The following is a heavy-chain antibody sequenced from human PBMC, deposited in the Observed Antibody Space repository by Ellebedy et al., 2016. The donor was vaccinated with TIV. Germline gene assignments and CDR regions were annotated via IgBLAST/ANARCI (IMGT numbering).Heavy chain of an antibody. CDR2: INQGGSET. Sequence: GESLKISCAASGFTFSRFWMAWVRQAPGKGLEWVATINQGGSETYYVDSVKGRFTISRDNSKNSLYLQMNSLRADATALYYCASDERESGAYESFWGQGTLVTVSS. CDR3: ASDERESGAYESF. D-gene: IGHD5-12*01. CDR1: GFTFSRFW. V-gene: IGHV3-7*01. J-gene: IGHJ4*02.